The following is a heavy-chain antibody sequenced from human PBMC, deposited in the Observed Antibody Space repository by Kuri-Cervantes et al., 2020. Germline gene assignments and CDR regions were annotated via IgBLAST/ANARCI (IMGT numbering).Heavy chain of an antibody. V-gene: IGHV1-8*01. D-gene: IGHD2-15*01. CDR1: GYTFTSYD. CDR2: MNPNSGNT. J-gene: IGHJ5*02. CDR3: ARVVASTDNWFDP. Sequence: ASVKVSCKASGYTFTSYDINWVRQATGQGLERRGWMNPNSGNTGYAKKFQGRVTMTRITSISTAYMELSSLRTEETAVYYCARVVASTDNWFDPWGQGTLVTVSS.